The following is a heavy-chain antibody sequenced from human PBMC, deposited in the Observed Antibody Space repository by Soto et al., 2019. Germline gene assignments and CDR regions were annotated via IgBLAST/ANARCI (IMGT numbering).Heavy chain of an antibody. Sequence: PWETLSLTCTVSGGSISSCDYFWGWIRHSPGKGLEWIGYISSIGSTYYNPSLKSRVSVSRDTSKNQFSLKLSSVTTTDTAVYYCARGLVIRPYYYHGMDVWGQGTTVTVSS. CDR2: ISSIGST. CDR1: GGSISSCDYF. CDR3: ARGLVIRPYYYHGMDV. D-gene: IGHD3-9*01. V-gene: IGHV4-30-4*01. J-gene: IGHJ6*02.